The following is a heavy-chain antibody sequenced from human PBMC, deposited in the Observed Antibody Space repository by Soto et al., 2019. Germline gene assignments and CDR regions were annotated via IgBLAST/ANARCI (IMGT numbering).Heavy chain of an antibody. CDR3: AKRIAAAGYYYYYGMDV. J-gene: IGHJ6*02. CDR2: ISYDGSNK. D-gene: IGHD6-13*01. Sequence: QVQLVESGGGVVQAGRSLRLSCAASGFTFSSYGMHWVRQAPGKGLEWVAVISYDGSNKYYADSVKGRFTISRDNSKNTLYLQMNSLRAEDTAVYYCAKRIAAAGYYYYYGMDVWGQGTTVTVSS. V-gene: IGHV3-30*18. CDR1: GFTFSSYG.